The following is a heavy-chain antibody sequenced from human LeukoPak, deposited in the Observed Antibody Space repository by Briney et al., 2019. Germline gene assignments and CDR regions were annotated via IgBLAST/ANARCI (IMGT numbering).Heavy chain of an antibody. CDR2: FSYSGST. CDR1: GGSISGRPYY. D-gene: IGHD6-13*01. V-gene: IGHV4-39*01. J-gene: IGHJ4*02. Sequence: PSETLSLTCTVSGGSISGRPYYWGWIRQPPGKGLEWLGSFSYSGSTYYKPSLKSRVTISVDTSKNQFSLKLSSMTAADTAVYYCARLVGSSWYHEVLLGRDYWGQGTLVTVSS. CDR3: ARLVGSSWYHEVLLGRDY.